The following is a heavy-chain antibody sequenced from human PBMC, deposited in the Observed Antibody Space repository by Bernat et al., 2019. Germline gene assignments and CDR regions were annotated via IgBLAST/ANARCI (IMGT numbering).Heavy chain of an antibody. CDR1: GGSISSSSYY. CDR3: ARQSGIAVLFDY. J-gene: IGHJ4*02. D-gene: IGHD6-19*01. CDR2: IYYSGST. Sequence: QLQLQESGPGLVKPSETLSLTCTVSGGSISSSSYYLGWIRQPPGKGLEWIGSIYYSGSTYYNPSLTSRVTISVDTSKNQFSMKLSSVTAADTAVYYCARQSGIAVLFDYWGQGTLVTVSS. V-gene: IGHV4-39*01.